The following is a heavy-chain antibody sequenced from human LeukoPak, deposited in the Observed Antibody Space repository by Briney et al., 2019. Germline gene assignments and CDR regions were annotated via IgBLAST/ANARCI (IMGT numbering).Heavy chain of an antibody. J-gene: IGHJ4*02. D-gene: IGHD3-10*01. CDR1: GGSISSYY. V-gene: IGHV4-59*12. CDR2: IYYSGST. CDR3: ARSLWFGESFPFGY. Sequence: SETLSLTCTVSGGSISSYYWSWIRQPPGKGLEWIGYIYYSGSTNYNPSLKSRVTISVDTSKNQFSLKLSSVTAADTAVYYCARSLWFGESFPFGYWGQGTLVTVSS.